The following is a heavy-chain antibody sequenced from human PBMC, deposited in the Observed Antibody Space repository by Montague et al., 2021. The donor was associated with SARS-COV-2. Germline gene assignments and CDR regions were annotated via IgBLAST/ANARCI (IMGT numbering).Heavy chain of an antibody. Sequence: PALVKPTQTLTLTCTFSGFSLSTSGMCVSWIRQPPGKALEWLAVIDWDDDKSYSTPLKTRLTISKDTSKNQVVLTMTNMDPVDTAMYYCARMPDQAWLDYWGQGILVTVSS. D-gene: IGHD3-10*01. J-gene: IGHJ4*02. CDR2: IDWDDDK. CDR1: GFSLSTSGMC. CDR3: ARMPDQAWLDY. V-gene: IGHV2-70*01.